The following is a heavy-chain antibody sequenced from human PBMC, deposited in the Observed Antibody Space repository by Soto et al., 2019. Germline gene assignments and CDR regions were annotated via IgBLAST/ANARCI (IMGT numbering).Heavy chain of an antibody. CDR1: GFSFRTYW. CDR2: IKEDGSEK. V-gene: IGHV3-7*03. CDR3: ARISFTEKSVYRHFDF. J-gene: IGHJ4*02. Sequence: PGGSLRLSCEASGFSFRTYWMSWVRQAPGKGLEWVANIKEDGSEKSYVDSVKGRFTISRDNAKNSLYLQMDSLRADDAAVYYCARISFTEKSVYRHFDFWGQGTLVTVSS.